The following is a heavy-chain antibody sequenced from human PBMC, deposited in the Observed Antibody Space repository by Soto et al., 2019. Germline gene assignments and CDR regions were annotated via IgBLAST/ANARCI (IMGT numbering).Heavy chain of an antibody. V-gene: IGHV1-3*01. Sequence: ASVKVSCKASGYTFTSYAMHWVRQAPGQRLEWMGWINAGNGNTKYSQKFQGRVTITRDTSASTAYMELSSLRSEDTAVYYCARGTRLYSGYDFSAFHIWGQGTMVTVSS. CDR1: GYTFTSYA. D-gene: IGHD5-12*01. CDR2: INAGNGNT. CDR3: ARGTRLYSGYDFSAFHI. J-gene: IGHJ3*02.